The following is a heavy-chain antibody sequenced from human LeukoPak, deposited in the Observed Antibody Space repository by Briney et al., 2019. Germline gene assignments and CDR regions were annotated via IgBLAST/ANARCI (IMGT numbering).Heavy chain of an antibody. Sequence: GGSLRLSCAASGFTFSSYSINWVRQAPGKGLEWVSSISSSSSYIYYADSVKGRFTISRDNAKNSLYLQMNSLRAEDTAVYYCASYGYCSSTSCSAFDYWGQGTLVTVSS. CDR1: GFTFSSYS. V-gene: IGHV3-21*01. CDR2: ISSSSSYI. CDR3: ASYGYCSSTSCSAFDY. J-gene: IGHJ4*02. D-gene: IGHD2-2*01.